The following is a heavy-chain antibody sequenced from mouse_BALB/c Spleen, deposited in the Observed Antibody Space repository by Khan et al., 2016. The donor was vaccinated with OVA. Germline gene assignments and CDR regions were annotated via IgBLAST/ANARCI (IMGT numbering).Heavy chain of an antibody. Sequence: EVQLQESGPGLVKPSQSLSLTCTVTGYSITRDYAWNWIRQFPGNKLEWMGYISNSGSTSYNPSLKSRISITRDTSKNPFFLQLNSVTTEDTATYYCASERGRYYAMDYWGQGTSVTVSS. CDR1: GYSITRDYA. CDR2: ISNSGST. CDR3: ASERGRYYAMDY. D-gene: IGHD4-1*01. J-gene: IGHJ4*01. V-gene: IGHV3-2*02.